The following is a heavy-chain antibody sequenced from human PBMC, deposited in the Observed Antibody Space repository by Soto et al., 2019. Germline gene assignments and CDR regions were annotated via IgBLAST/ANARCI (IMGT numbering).Heavy chain of an antibody. CDR2: INGDGGRT. D-gene: IGHD3-10*01. Sequence: EVQLVESGGGSVQTGGSLRISCAASGFTFGSYWMDWVRQAPGKGLVWVSRINGDGGRTTYADSVKGRFTISRDNAHNALYLQRDSLTADDTAVYYCSRETLWFGESPKSGGQGTLVTVSS. CDR3: SRETLWFGESPKS. J-gene: IGHJ4*02. V-gene: IGHV3-74*01. CDR1: GFTFGSYW.